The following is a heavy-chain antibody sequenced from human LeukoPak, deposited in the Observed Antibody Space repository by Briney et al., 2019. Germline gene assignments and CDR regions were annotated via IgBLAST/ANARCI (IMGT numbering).Heavy chain of an antibody. J-gene: IGHJ6*02. D-gene: IGHD5-24*01. CDR3: AKVGPDGYYGMDV. CDR1: GFTFSSYG. Sequence: XRSLRLSCAASGFTFSSYGMHWVRQAPGKGLEWVAVISYDGSNKYYADSVKGRFTISRDNSKNTPYLQMNSLRAEDTAVYYCAKVGPDGYYGMDVWGQGTTVTVSS. V-gene: IGHV3-30*18. CDR2: ISYDGSNK.